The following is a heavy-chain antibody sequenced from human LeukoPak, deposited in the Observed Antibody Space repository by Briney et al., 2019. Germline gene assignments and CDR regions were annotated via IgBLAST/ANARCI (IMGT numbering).Heavy chain of an antibody. CDR1: GDSITSHY. V-gene: IGHV4-59*11. D-gene: IGHD1-14*01. Sequence: SETLSLTCTVSGDSITSHYWNWIRQPPGKGPEWIGYVRHSGGTTYHPSLKSRVTMSVDTSKNHFSLKIISVTAADTAVYYCAKWANDRQAFDIWGQGTMVTASS. CDR3: AKWANDRQAFDI. CDR2: VRHSGGT. J-gene: IGHJ3*02.